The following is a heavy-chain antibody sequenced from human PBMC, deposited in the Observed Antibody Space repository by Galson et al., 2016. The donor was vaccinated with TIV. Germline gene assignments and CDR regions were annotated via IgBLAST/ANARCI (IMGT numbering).Heavy chain of an antibody. CDR2: ISGYNDNT. CDR1: GYSFINYY. CDR3: ARVSRREVTDWYFDF. J-gene: IGHJ2*01. Sequence: SVKVSCKASGYSFINYYITWVRQAPGQGLEWMGWISGYNDNTNYTLKFQGRLTMTTDTYTSTSYMELRSLRSDDTAVYYCARVSRREVTDWYFDFWGRGTLVTVSS. D-gene: IGHD2-21*02. V-gene: IGHV1-18*01.